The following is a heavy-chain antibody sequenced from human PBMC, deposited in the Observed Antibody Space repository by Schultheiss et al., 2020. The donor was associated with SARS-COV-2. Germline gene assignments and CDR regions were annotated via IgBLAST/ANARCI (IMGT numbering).Heavy chain of an antibody. V-gene: IGHV1-2*06. D-gene: IGHD3-3*01. CDR2: INPNSGGT. J-gene: IGHJ6*02. CDR1: GYTFTGYY. Sequence: ASVKVSCKASGYTFTGYYMHWVRQAPGQGLEWMGRINPNSGGTNYAQKFQGRVTMTRDTSISTAYMELSRLRSDDTAVYYCARILRKRITVFGVVMGDYAMDVWGQGTTVTVSS. CDR3: ARILRKRITVFGVVMGDYAMDV.